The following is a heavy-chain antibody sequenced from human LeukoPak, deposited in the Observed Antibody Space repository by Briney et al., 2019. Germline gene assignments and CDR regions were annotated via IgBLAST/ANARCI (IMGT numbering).Heavy chain of an antibody. D-gene: IGHD3-22*01. J-gene: IGHJ4*02. Sequence: SQTLSLACTVSGASFSSGDQYWNWIRQSPGKGLEWIGSIHPSGTLYNNPSLESRVTMSMDTSKNQFSLNLNSVTAADTAVYFCSRGLDSRKLGYWGQGTLVSVSS. CDR1: GASFSSGDQY. CDR2: IHPSGTL. CDR3: SRGLDSRKLGY. V-gene: IGHV4-31*03.